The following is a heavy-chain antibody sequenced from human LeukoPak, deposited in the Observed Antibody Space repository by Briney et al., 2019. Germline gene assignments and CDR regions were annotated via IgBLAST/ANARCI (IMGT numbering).Heavy chain of an antibody. J-gene: IGHJ4*02. CDR1: GFTFSTYN. CDR3: ARDLLGWELHYFDY. Sequence: GGSLRLACAASGFTFSTYNMNWVRQAPGKGLEWVSSISGSSSYIYYADSVKGRFSISRDNAKNSLYLQMNSLRAEDTAVYYCARDLLGWELHYFDYWGQGTLVTVSS. CDR2: ISGSSSYI. V-gene: IGHV3-21*01. D-gene: IGHD1-26*01.